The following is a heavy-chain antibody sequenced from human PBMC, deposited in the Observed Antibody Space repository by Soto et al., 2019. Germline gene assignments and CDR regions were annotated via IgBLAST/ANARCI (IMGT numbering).Heavy chain of an antibody. V-gene: IGHV4-30-2*01. Sequence: QLQLQESGSGLVKPSQTLSLSCAVSGGSISSGGYSWSWIRQPPGKGLEWIGYIYHNGGIYYNPSPKSRATISVARSNNQFSLKLRSVTAADTAVYYCARDPGLWGRGTLGTVSS. J-gene: IGHJ2*01. CDR3: ARDPGL. CDR1: GGSISSGGYS. CDR2: IYHNGGI.